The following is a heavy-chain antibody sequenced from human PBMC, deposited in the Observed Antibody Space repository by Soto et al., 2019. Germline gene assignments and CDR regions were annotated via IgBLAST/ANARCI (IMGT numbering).Heavy chain of an antibody. V-gene: IGHV3-73*01. J-gene: IGHJ3*02. CDR1: GFTFSGSA. D-gene: IGHD3-22*01. Sequence: PGGSLRLSCAASGFTFSGSAMHWVRQASGKGLEWVGRIRSEANSYATAYAASVKGRFTISRDDSKNTAYLQMNSLKTEDTAVYYCTSSYYDRPYDAFDIWGQGTMVTVSS. CDR2: IRSEANSYAT. CDR3: TSSYYDRPYDAFDI.